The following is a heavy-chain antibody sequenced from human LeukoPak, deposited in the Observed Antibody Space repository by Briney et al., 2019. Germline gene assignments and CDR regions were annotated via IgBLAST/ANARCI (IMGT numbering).Heavy chain of an antibody. J-gene: IGHJ6*02. D-gene: IGHD6-13*01. V-gene: IGHV1-69*04. CDR2: IIPILGIA. Sequence: SVKVSCKASGGTFSSYAISWVRQAPGQGLEWMGRIIPILGIANYAQKFQGRVTITADKSTSTAYMELSSLRSEDTAVYYCARGTKIAAAGKVDVWGQGTTVTVSS. CDR1: GGTFSSYA. CDR3: ARGTKIAAAGKVDV.